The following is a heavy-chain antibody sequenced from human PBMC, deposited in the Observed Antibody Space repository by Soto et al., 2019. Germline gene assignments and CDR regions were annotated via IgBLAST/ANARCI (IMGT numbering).Heavy chain of an antibody. CDR3: ARDRNNNFFDP. J-gene: IGHJ5*02. Sequence: QVQLQESGPGLVKPSQTLSLTCTVSGASMSSGGYYWTWIRQSPGKGLEWIGYIYYSGSTYYNPSLESRVAIALAPTRSPYSLTLHSVTGADAAIYYCARDRNNNFFDPWGQGTLVTVSS. V-gene: IGHV4-31*03. D-gene: IGHD4-4*01. CDR2: IYYSGST. CDR1: GASMSSGGYY.